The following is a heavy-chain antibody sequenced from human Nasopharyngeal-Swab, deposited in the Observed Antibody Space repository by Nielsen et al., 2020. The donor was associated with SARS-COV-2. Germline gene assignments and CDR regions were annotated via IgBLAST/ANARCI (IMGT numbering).Heavy chain of an antibody. D-gene: IGHD3-9*01. Sequence: GGSLRLSCAASGFTVSSNYMSWVRQAPGKGLEWVSVIYSGGSTYYADSMKGRFTISRHNSKNTLYLQMNSLRAEDTAVYYCARVPYDILHFRGGMDVWGQGTTVTVSS. CDR3: ARVPYDILHFRGGMDV. CDR2: IYSGGST. J-gene: IGHJ6*02. CDR1: GFTVSSNY. V-gene: IGHV3-53*04.